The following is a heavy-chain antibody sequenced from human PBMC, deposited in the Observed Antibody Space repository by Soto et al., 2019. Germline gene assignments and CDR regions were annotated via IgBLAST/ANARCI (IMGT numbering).Heavy chain of an antibody. V-gene: IGHV2-5*02. Sequence: QITLKESGPTLVKPTQTLTLTCTFSGFSLSTSGVGVGWIRQPPGKALEWLALIYWDDDKRYSPSLKTRRTLTKESHKYQVVPKMTGMGPGDAATDSSAHGRTGSSGYYHFDYWGQGTLVTVSS. J-gene: IGHJ4*02. CDR3: AHGRTGSSGYYHFDY. CDR2: IYWDDDK. D-gene: IGHD3-22*01. CDR1: GFSLSTSGVG.